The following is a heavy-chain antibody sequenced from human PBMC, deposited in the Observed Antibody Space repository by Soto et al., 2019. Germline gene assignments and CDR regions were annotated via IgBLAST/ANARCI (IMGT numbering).Heavy chain of an antibody. CDR3: AKDKDFVADYYGMDV. CDR1: GFTFSSYG. J-gene: IGHJ6*02. Sequence: GGSLRLSCAASGFTFSSYGMHWVRQAPGKGLEWVAVISYDGSNKYYADSVKGRFTISRDNSKNTLYLQMNSLRAEDTAVYYCAKDKDFVADYYGMDVWGQGTTVTVSS. V-gene: IGHV3-30*18. CDR2: ISYDGSNK. D-gene: IGHD2-15*01.